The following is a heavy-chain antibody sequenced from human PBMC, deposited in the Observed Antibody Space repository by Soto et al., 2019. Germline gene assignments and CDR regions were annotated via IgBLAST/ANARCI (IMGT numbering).Heavy chain of an antibody. CDR2: IKQDGSEK. J-gene: IGHJ6*02. CDR3: ARDYHLTSSPDIYYYYGMDV. D-gene: IGHD6-6*01. V-gene: IGHV3-7*01. Sequence: EVQLVESGGGLVQPGGSLRLSCAASGFTFSSYWMSWVRQAPGKGLEWVANIKQDGSEKYYVDSVKGRFTISRDNAKNSLYLQMNSLRAEDTAVYYCARDYHLTSSPDIYYYYGMDVWGQGTTVTVSS. CDR1: GFTFSSYW.